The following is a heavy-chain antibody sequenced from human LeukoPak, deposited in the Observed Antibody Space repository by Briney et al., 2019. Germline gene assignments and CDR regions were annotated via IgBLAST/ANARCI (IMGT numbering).Heavy chain of an antibody. CDR2: IRRDGSDR. Sequence: LGGSLRLSCIPSGFTFRNYDMHWVRQAPGKGLEWVAFIRRDGSDRFHADSVKGRFTISRDNSKNTLYLQMNSLRAEDTAVYYCAKDQRFTAGGQGTLVTVSS. CDR3: AKDQRFTA. V-gene: IGHV3-30*02. D-gene: IGHD2-21*02. J-gene: IGHJ4*02. CDR1: GFTFRNYD.